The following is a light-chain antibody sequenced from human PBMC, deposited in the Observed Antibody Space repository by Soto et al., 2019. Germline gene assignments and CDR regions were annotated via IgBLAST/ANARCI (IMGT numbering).Light chain of an antibody. CDR1: QSVSNF. V-gene: IGKV3-11*01. CDR3: QQRSNWPIT. Sequence: EIVLTQSPGTLSLSPGKRATLSCRASQSVSNFLAWYQQKPGQAPRLLIYDTSNRATGIPARFSGSGSGTDFTLTINNLDPEDFAVYYCQQRSNWPITFGQGTR. CDR2: DTS. J-gene: IGKJ5*01.